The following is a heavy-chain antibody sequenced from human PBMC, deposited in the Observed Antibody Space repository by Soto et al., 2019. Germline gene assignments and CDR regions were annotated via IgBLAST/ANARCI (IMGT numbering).Heavy chain of an antibody. CDR3: AKDPRRQWLVRGEYYFDY. J-gene: IGHJ4*02. Sequence: QVQLVESGGGVVQPGRSLRLSCAASGFTFSTYGMHWVRQAPGKGLEWVAVISYDGSNKYYADSVKGRFTISRDNSKNTLYLQMNSLRAEDTAVYYCAKDPRRQWLVRGEYYFDYWGQGTLVTVSS. D-gene: IGHD6-19*01. V-gene: IGHV3-30*18. CDR1: GFTFSTYG. CDR2: ISYDGSNK.